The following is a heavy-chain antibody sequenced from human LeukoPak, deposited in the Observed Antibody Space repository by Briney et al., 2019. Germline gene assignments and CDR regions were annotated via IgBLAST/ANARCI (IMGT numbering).Heavy chain of an antibody. D-gene: IGHD3-3*01. CDR2: IYPGDSDT. CDR3: ARGGPDFWSGYYPGDY. V-gene: IGHV5-51*01. J-gene: IGHJ4*02. CDR1: GYSFTSYW. Sequence: GECLKISCKGSGYSFTSYWIGWVRQMPGKSLEWMGIIYPGDSDTRYSPSFQGQVTISADKSISTAYLQWSSLKASDTAMYYCARGGPDFWSGYYPGDYWGQGTLVTVSS.